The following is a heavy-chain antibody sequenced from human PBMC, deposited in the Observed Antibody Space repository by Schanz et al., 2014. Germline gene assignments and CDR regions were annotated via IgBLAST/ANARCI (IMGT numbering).Heavy chain of an antibody. Sequence: QVQLVQSGAEVKKPGSSMKVSCKASGGTFTSDSMHWVRQAPGQGLEWMGMINPSGGSTTYAQKFQGRVTITADKSTFTAYMDVSSLRSEDTAMYYCATMWGYCTATACQILEVLDVWGQGTMVTVSS. CDR2: INPSGGST. D-gene: IGHD2-8*02. CDR3: ATMWGYCTATACQILEVLDV. V-gene: IGHV1-69*02. J-gene: IGHJ3*01. CDR1: GGTFTSDS.